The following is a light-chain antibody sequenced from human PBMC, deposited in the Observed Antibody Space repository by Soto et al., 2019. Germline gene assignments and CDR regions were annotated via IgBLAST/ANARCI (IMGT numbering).Light chain of an antibody. V-gene: IGKV3-11*01. Sequence: EIVLTQSPATLSLSPGERATLSCRASQSVSSYLAWYQQKPGQAPRLLIYDASNRATGIPARFSGSGSGTESTLNISSLRSEDFAVYYCQHYNNWPPGTFGQGTKVDIK. J-gene: IGKJ1*01. CDR1: QSVSSY. CDR2: DAS. CDR3: QHYNNWPPGT.